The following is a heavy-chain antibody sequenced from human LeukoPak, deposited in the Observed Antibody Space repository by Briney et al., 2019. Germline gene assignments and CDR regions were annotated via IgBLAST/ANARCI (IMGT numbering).Heavy chain of an antibody. Sequence: GRSLRLSCAASGFSFDTYAMHWVRQAPGQGLEWVALIWHDGSHKFYSNSVRGQFTISRDNSKNTVYLQMNNLRPDDTAVYYWAKEFFVWESYQYFGGQGTLVTVSS. V-gene: IGHV3-33*06. CDR1: GFSFDTYA. CDR2: IWHDGSHK. CDR3: AKEFFVWESYQYF. J-gene: IGHJ4*02. D-gene: IGHD3-16*02.